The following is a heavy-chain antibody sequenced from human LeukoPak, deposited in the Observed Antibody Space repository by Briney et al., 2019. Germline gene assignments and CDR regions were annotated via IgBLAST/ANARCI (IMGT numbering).Heavy chain of an antibody. J-gene: IGHJ5*02. D-gene: IGHD3-10*01. CDR2: IYYSGST. CDR3: ARWLGFGELFNWFDP. CDR1: GGSISSYY. V-gene: IGHV4-59*01. Sequence: PSETLSLTCTVSGGSISSYYWSWIRQPPGKGLEWIGYIYYSGSTNYNPSLKSRVTISVDTSKNQFSLKLSSVTAADTAVYYCARWLGFGELFNWFDPWGQGALVTVSS.